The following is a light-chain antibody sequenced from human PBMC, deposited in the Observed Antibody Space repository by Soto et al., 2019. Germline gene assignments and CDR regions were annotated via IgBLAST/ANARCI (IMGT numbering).Light chain of an antibody. J-gene: IGLJ1*01. CDR2: DVS. CDR3: SSYTSSSTLYV. CDR1: SSDVGGYNY. V-gene: IGLV2-14*01. Sequence: QSVLTQPASVSGSPGQSITISCTGTSSDVGGYNYVSWYQQHPGKARKLMIYDVSNRPSGVSNRFSGSKSGNTASLTISGLQAEDEADYYCSSYTSSSTLYVFGTGTKSPA.